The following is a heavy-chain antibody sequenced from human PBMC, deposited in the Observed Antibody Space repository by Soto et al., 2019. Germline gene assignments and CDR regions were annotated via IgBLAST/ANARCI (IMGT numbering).Heavy chain of an antibody. CDR3: ASHKNHAIVVVIPPASAFDI. Sequence: GASVKVSCKASGGTFSSYAISWVRQAPGQGLEWMGGIIPIFGTANYAQKFQGRVTITADESTSTAYMELSSLRSEDTAVYYCASHKNHAIVVVIPPASAFDIWGQGTMVTVSS. CDR2: IIPIFGTA. CDR1: GGTFSSYA. J-gene: IGHJ3*02. D-gene: IGHD3-22*01. V-gene: IGHV1-69*13.